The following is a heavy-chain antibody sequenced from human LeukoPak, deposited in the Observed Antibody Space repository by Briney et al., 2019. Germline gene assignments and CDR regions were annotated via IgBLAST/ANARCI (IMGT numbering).Heavy chain of an antibody. CDR1: GYTLTDHY. D-gene: IGHD1-14*01. CDR3: ARGALPELRGFAY. J-gene: IGHJ4*02. V-gene: IGHV1-2*02. CDR2: INPDNGAT. Sequence: ASGKGTCKAAGYTLTDHYVHWVRHAPGQGLEWRGWINPDNGATTYPQNSQGRVTMNTDSSPGTAYMSLSSLRSHDTAPYYCARGALPELRGFAYWGQGTLVTVSS.